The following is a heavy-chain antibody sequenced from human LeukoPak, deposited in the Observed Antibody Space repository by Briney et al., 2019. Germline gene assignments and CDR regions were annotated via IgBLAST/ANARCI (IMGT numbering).Heavy chain of an antibody. CDR2: ISSSSSYI. CDR3: AGPYSGSYYLDY. J-gene: IGHJ4*02. CDR1: GFTFSSYS. Sequence: GGSLRLSCAASGFTFSSYSMNWVRQAPGKGLEGVSSISSSSSYIYYADSVKGGFTISRDNAKNSLYLQMNSLRAEDTAVYYCAGPYSGSYYLDYWGQGTLVTVSS. V-gene: IGHV3-21*01. D-gene: IGHD1-26*01.